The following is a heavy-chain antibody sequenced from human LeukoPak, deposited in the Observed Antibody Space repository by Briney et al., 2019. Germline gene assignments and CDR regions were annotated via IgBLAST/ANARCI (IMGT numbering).Heavy chain of an antibody. CDR2: INHSGST. Sequence: SETLSLTCAVYGGSFSGYYWSWIRQPPGKGLEWIGEINHSGSTNYNPSLKSRVTISVDTSKNQFSLKLSSVTAADTAVYYCARGNAIVVRHYYYYMDVWGKGTTVTVSS. CDR1: GGSFSGYY. CDR3: ARGNAIVVRHYYYYMDV. J-gene: IGHJ6*03. V-gene: IGHV4-34*01. D-gene: IGHD3-22*01.